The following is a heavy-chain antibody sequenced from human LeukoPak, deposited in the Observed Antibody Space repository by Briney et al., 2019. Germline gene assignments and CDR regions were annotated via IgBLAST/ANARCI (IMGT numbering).Heavy chain of an antibody. V-gene: IGHV1-2*04. J-gene: IGHJ3*02. CDR2: INPNSGGT. Sequence: ASVKVSCKASGYTFTGYYMHWVRQAPGQELEWMGWINPNSGGTNYAQKFQGWVTMTRDTSISTAYMELSRLRSDDTAVYYCARAPSRDVVVPAVDRGAFDIWGQGTMVTVSS. CDR3: ARAPSRDVVVPAVDRGAFDI. D-gene: IGHD2-2*01. CDR1: GYTFTGYY.